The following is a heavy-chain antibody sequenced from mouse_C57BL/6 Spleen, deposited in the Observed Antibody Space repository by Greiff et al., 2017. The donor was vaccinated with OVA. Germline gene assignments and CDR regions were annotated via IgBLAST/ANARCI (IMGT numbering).Heavy chain of an antibody. Sequence: DVQLVESGPGLVKPSQSLSLTCSVTGYSITSGYYWNWIRQFPGNKLEWMGYISYDGSNNYNPSLKNRISITRDTSKNQFFLKLNSVTTEDTATYYCAREGSSGYVDYWGQGTTLTVSS. J-gene: IGHJ2*01. CDR3: AREGSSGYVDY. D-gene: IGHD3-2*02. CDR2: ISYDGSN. V-gene: IGHV3-6*01. CDR1: GYSITSGYY.